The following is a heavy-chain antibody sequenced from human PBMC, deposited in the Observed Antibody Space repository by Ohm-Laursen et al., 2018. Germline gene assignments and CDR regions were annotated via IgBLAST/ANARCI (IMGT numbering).Heavy chain of an antibody. Sequence: SLRLSCSASGFTFSTYAVTWVRQAPGKGLEWVSTISASGGDTYHADSVKGRFTISRDNSKNTLYLQMNSLRAEDTAVYYCAKDNCSGGSCHFDYWGQGTLVTVSS. V-gene: IGHV3-23*01. D-gene: IGHD2-15*01. J-gene: IGHJ4*02. CDR3: AKDNCSGGSCHFDY. CDR1: GFTFSTYA. CDR2: ISASGGDT.